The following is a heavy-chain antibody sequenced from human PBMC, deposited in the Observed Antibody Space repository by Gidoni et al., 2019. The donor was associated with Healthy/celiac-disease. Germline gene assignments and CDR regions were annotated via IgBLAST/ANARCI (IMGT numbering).Heavy chain of an antibody. CDR1: GFTFTSSA. Sequence: QMQLVQSGPEVKKPGTSVKVSCKASGFTFTSSAVQWVRQARGQRLEWIGWIVVCSGNTNYAQKFQERVTITRDMSTSTAYMELSSLRSEDTAVYYCAADTEIYYYYMDVWGKGTTVTVSS. CDR2: IVVCSGNT. V-gene: IGHV1-58*01. J-gene: IGHJ6*03. CDR3: AADTEIYYYYMDV.